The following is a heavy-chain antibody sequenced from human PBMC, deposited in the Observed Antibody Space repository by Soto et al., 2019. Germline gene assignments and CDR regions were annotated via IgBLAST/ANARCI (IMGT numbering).Heavy chain of an antibody. D-gene: IGHD1-26*01. CDR3: AHRNSLWSVDY. V-gene: IGHV2-5*01. CDR1: GFSLSTSGVG. CDR2: IYWNDDK. Sequence: SGPTLVNPTETLTLTCTFSGFSLSTSGVGVGWIRQPPGKALEWLAVIYWNDDKTYSPSLKNRLIITKDTSKNQVVLTMTNMDPVDTATYYCAHRNSLWSVDYWSQGTLVTVSS. J-gene: IGHJ4*02.